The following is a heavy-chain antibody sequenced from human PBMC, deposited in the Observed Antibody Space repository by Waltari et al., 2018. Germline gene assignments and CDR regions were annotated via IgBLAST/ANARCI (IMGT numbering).Heavy chain of an antibody. CDR1: GFTFNTAG. CDR2: IKANPQGGTK. Sequence: EVQLVEPGGGLVKPGGSLRLSCVCSGFTFNTAGRHWVRQAPGRGLGCFGRIKANPQGGTKVYAAPVKGRVTISRDDSKNTVYLQMNSLKTEDTGVYYCGDFTAFDYWGQGSLVTVSS. V-gene: IGHV3-15*01. CDR3: GDFTAFDY. J-gene: IGHJ4*02. D-gene: IGHD2-8*02.